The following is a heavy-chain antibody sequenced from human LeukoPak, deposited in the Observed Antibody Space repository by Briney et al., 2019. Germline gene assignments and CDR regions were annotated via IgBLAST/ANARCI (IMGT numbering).Heavy chain of an antibody. CDR2: IYYSGST. Sequence: SETLSLTCTVSGDSISSYYWSWVRRPPGKALEWIGYIYYSGSTNHNPSLKRRVTKSVDTSKNQFSLKMISVTAADTAVYVCVRAKPRQQQLLEDWGQGNRATVSS. V-gene: IGHV4-59*01. CDR1: GDSISSYY. J-gene: IGHJ4*02. CDR3: VRAKPRQQQLLED. D-gene: IGHD6-13*01.